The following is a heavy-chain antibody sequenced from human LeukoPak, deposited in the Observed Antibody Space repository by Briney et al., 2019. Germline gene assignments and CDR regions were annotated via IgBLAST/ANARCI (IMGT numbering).Heavy chain of an antibody. CDR3: AREETTRSQRAFDY. Sequence: PSETLSLTCAVYGGSFSGYYWSWIRQPPGKGLEWIGEINHSGSTNYNPSLKSRVTISVDTSKNQFSLKLSSVTAADTAVYYCAREETTRSQRAFDYWGQGTLVTVSS. J-gene: IGHJ4*02. CDR1: GGSFSGYY. CDR2: INHSGST. D-gene: IGHD2-15*01. V-gene: IGHV4-34*01.